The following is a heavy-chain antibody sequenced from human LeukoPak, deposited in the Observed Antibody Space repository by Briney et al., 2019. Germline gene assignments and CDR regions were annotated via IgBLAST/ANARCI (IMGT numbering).Heavy chain of an antibody. D-gene: IGHD6-13*01. Sequence: GGSLRLSCAASGFTFSSYWMSWVRQAPGKGLDWVANIKQDGSEKYYVDSVKGRFTISRDNAKNSLYLQMNSLRAEDTAVYYCARGGSSWYLPPYYFDYWAREPWSPSPQ. CDR1: GFTFSSYW. CDR2: IKQDGSEK. V-gene: IGHV3-7*01. J-gene: IGHJ4*02. CDR3: ARGGSSWYLPPYYFDY.